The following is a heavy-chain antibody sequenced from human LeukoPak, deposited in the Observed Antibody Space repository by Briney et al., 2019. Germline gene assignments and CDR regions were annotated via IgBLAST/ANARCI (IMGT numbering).Heavy chain of an antibody. CDR2: ISNDGSNK. CDR1: GFTFSSYG. V-gene: IGHV3-30*18. CDR3: AKRFGSSSSWYLDFDY. D-gene: IGHD6-13*01. J-gene: IGHJ4*02. Sequence: QVQLVESGGGVVQPGRSLRLSCAASGFTFSSYGMHWVRQAPGKGLEWVAVISNDGSNKYYADSVKGRFTISRDNSKNTLYLQMNSLRAEDTAVYYCAKRFGSSSSWYLDFDYWGQGTLVTVSS.